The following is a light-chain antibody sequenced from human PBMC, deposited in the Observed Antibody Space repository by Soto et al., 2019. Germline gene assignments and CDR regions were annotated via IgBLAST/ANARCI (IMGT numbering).Light chain of an antibody. CDR1: QGISRS. J-gene: IGKJ1*01. CDR2: DAS. Sequence: DIPMTQSPSTLSASIGDRVTITCRASQGISRSLAWYQQKPGKAPKFLIYDASTLESGIPSRFSGSGSGTEFTLTISSLEPDDFAIYYCQQYSDYWTFGQGTRVEIK. CDR3: QQYSDYWT. V-gene: IGKV1-5*01.